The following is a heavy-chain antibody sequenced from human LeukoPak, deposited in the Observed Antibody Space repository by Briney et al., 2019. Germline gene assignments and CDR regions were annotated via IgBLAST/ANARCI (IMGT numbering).Heavy chain of an antibody. CDR1: GYTFTAYD. Sequence: ASVKVSCKASGYTFTAYDMHWVRRAPGQGLEWVGWINPNSGGTNYAQKFQGRVTMTRDTSISTAYMELSRLRSDDTAVYCCARDRFANYMDVWGKGTTVTVSS. J-gene: IGHJ6*03. CDR3: ARDRFANYMDV. V-gene: IGHV1-2*02. CDR2: INPNSGGT.